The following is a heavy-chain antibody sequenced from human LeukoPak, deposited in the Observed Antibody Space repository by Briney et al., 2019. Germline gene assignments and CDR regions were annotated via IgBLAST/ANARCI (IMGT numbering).Heavy chain of an antibody. CDR1: GFTFSSYG. Sequence: PGRSLGLSCAASGFTFSSYGMHWVRQAPGKGLEWVAVISYDGSNKYYADSVKGRFTISRDNSKNTLYLQMNSLRAEDTAVYYCAKDVSIAAAGSDYWGQGTLVTVSS. CDR3: AKDVSIAAAGSDY. CDR2: ISYDGSNK. V-gene: IGHV3-30*18. D-gene: IGHD6-13*01. J-gene: IGHJ4*02.